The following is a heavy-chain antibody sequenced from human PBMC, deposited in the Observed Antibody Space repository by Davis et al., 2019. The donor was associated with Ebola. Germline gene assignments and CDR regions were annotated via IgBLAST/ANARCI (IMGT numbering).Heavy chain of an antibody. Sequence: SETLSLTCTVSGASITYHYWTWIRQPPGKGLEWIGSIYKSGNSFYNPSLKSRVTISADTSKKQVSLKLQSVTAADTAVYYCARHDYDDYQPDYWGQGMLVLVSS. CDR2: IYKSGNS. CDR1: GASITYHY. J-gene: IGHJ4*02. D-gene: IGHD4-17*01. CDR3: ARHDYDDYQPDY. V-gene: IGHV4-59*05.